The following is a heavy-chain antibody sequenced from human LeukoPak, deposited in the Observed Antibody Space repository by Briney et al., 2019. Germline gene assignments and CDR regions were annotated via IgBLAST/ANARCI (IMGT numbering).Heavy chain of an antibody. CDR2: INHSGST. CDR3: ARGAELFDY. V-gene: IGHV4-34*01. Sequence: SETLSLTCAVHGRSFSGYYWSLIRQPPGRGLEWIGEINHSGSTNYNPSLKSRVTISVDTSKNQFSLKLSSVTAADTAVYYCARGAELFDYWGQGTLVTVSS. D-gene: IGHD1-26*01. CDR1: GRSFSGYY. J-gene: IGHJ4*02.